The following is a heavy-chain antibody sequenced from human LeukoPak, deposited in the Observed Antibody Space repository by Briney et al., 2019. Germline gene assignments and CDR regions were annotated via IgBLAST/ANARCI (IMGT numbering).Heavy chain of an antibody. CDR1: GFSFTGYW. CDR2: LHPDGSER. J-gene: IGHJ4*02. Sequence: GGSLRLSCAASGFSFTGYWMTWVRQAPGKGLEWVARLHPDGSERNYVGSVEGRFTVFGDNAKNSLYLQMNSLRADDTAVYYCARVRPGYYCDYWGQGILVTVSS. V-gene: IGHV3-7*01. CDR3: ARVRPGYYCDY.